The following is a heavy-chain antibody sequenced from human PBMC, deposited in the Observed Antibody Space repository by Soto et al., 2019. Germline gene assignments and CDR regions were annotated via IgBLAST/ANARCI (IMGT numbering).Heavy chain of an antibody. J-gene: IGHJ4*02. Sequence: GASVKVSCKASGGTFSSYAISWVRQAPGQGLEWMGGIIPIFGTANYAQKFQGRVTITADESTSTAYMELSSLRSEDTAVYYCARSSYCSSTSCYETPPRHWGQGTLVTVSS. D-gene: IGHD2-2*01. V-gene: IGHV1-69*13. CDR1: GGTFSSYA. CDR2: IIPIFGTA. CDR3: ARSSYCSSTSCYETPPRH.